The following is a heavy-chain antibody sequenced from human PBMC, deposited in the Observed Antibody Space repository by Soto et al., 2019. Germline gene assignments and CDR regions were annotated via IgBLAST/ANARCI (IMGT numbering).Heavy chain of an antibody. V-gene: IGHV4-39*01. Sequence: QLQLQESGPGLVKPSETLSLTCTVSGGSISSSSYYWGWIRQPPGKGLEWIGSIYYSGSTYYNPSLKSRVTISVDTSKNQFSLKLSSVTAADTAVYYCATRPPYYDFWSGSPEFDYWGQGTLVTVSS. J-gene: IGHJ4*02. CDR3: ATRPPYYDFWSGSPEFDY. D-gene: IGHD3-3*01. CDR2: IYYSGST. CDR1: GGSISSSSYY.